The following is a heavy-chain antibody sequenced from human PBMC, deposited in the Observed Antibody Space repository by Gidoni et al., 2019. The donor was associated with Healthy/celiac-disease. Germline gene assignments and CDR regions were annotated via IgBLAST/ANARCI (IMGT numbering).Heavy chain of an antibody. D-gene: IGHD3-10*01. CDR2: ISGSGGST. V-gene: IGHV3-23*01. J-gene: IGHJ6*02. CDR3: ANAGITMVQGVTHHYGMDV. CDR1: GFTFSRYA. Sequence: EVQLLESGGGLVQPGGSLRLSCAASGFTFSRYALSWVRQAPGKGLEWVSAISGSGGSTYYADSVKGRFTISRDNSKNTLYLQMNSLRAEDTAVYYCANAGITMVQGVTHHYGMDVWGQGTTDTVSS.